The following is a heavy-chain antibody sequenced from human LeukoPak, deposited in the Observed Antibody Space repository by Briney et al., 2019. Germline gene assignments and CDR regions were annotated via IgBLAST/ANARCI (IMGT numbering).Heavy chain of an antibody. J-gene: IGHJ4*02. CDR2: IGGSNGIT. D-gene: IGHD2-2*01. CDR1: RFTFNSYA. V-gene: IGHV3-23*01. CDR3: ARGLPATLLDY. Sequence: GGSLRLSCAASRFTFNSYAMSWVRQAPGKGLEWVSVIGGSNGITFYVGSVKGRFTISRDNAKNSLYLQMNSLRAEDTATYYCARGLPATLLDYWGQGTLVTVSS.